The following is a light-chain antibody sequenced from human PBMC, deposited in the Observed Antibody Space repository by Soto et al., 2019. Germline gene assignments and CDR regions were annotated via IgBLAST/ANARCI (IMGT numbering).Light chain of an antibody. CDR1: QNVKSN. Sequence: EIVMTQSPATLSVSPGARAPLSCRASQNVKSNVAWYQQRHGQAPRLLIYGVSTRATGIPARFSGSGSGTEFTLTISSLQSEDFAVYFCHQYKTWPPETFGQGTKVDIK. CDR2: GVS. CDR3: HQYKTWPPET. V-gene: IGKV3D-15*01. J-gene: IGKJ1*01.